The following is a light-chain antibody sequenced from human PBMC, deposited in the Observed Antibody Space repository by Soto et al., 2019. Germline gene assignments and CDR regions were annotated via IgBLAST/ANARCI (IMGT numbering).Light chain of an antibody. Sequence: EIVMTQSPATLSVSPGERATLSCRASQSVSGNLAWYQQKPGQAPRLLIYGASTRATGIPARFSGSGSGTEFHLPLGSLQAEDFAVYYLTQYNNWPPITFGQGTRLEIK. J-gene: IGKJ5*01. CDR2: GAS. V-gene: IGKV3-15*01. CDR1: QSVSGN. CDR3: TQYNNWPPIT.